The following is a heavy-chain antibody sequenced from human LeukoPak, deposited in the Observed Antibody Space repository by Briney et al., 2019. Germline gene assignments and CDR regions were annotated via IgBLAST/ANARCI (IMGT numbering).Heavy chain of an antibody. V-gene: IGHV3-30*18. D-gene: IGHD5-18*01. CDR1: GFTFSSYG. Sequence: PGGSLRLSCAASGFTFSSYGMHWVRQAPGKGLEWVAVISYDGSNKYYADSVKGRFTISRDNSKNTLYLQMNSLRAEETAVYYCANVGNTAMVTGGYYYYMDVWGKGTMVTVSS. J-gene: IGHJ6*03. CDR3: ANVGNTAMVTGGYYYYMDV. CDR2: ISYDGSNK.